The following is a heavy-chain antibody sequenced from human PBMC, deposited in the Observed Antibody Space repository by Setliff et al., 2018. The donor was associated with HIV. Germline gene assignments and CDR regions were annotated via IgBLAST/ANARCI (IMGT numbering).Heavy chain of an antibody. V-gene: IGHV3-23*01. CDR1: AFTFGSYA. Sequence: GGSLRLSCAASAFTFGSYAMSWVRQAPGKGLEWVAAISGRGGSQYYADSVRGRFTVSRDNSKNTLYLQMNSLRPYDTAVYYCARDSPQVRIAVTGTTGHDYWGQGTLVTVSS. D-gene: IGHD6-19*01. CDR3: ARDSPQVRIAVTGTTGHDY. J-gene: IGHJ4*02. CDR2: ISGRGGSQ.